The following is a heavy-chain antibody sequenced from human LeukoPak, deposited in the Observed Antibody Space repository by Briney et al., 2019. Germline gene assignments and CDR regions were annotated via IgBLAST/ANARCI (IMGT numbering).Heavy chain of an antibody. CDR1: GGSISSSSYY. Sequence: SETLSLTCTVSGGSISSSSYYWGWISQPPGKGLEWIGSIYYSGSTYYNPSLKSRVTISVDTSKNQFSLKLSSVTAADTAVYYCAREIAAAGKNRALTYYFDYWGQGTLVTVSS. CDR2: IYYSGST. CDR3: AREIAAAGKNRALTYYFDY. V-gene: IGHV4-39*02. D-gene: IGHD6-13*01. J-gene: IGHJ4*02.